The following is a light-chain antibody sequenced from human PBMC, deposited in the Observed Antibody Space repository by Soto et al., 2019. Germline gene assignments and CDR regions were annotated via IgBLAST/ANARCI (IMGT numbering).Light chain of an antibody. CDR2: EVS. J-gene: IGLJ1*01. CDR1: SSDVGGYNY. Sequence: QAALTQSAYVSGAPAQSITISCSGTSSDVGGYNYVSWYQHHPGNAPKLIIYEVSYRPSGVSNRFSGSKSGNTASLTIPGLQADDEADYYCCSYTSTSTHVFGTGTNVTVL. V-gene: IGLV2-14*01. CDR3: CSYTSTSTHV.